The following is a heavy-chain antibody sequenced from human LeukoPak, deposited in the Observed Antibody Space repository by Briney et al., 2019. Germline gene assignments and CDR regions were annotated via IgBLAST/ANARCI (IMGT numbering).Heavy chain of an antibody. CDR2: ISSSGSTI. J-gene: IGHJ4*02. CDR1: GFTFSSYE. D-gene: IGHD3-22*01. V-gene: IGHV3-48*03. CDR3: ARHDSSGYYYVKYYFDY. Sequence: GGSLRLSCAASGFTFSSYEMNWVRRAPGKGLEWVSYISSSGSTIYYADSVKGRFTISRDNAKNSLYPQMNSLRAEDTAVYYCARHDSSGYYYVKYYFDYWGQGTLVTVSS.